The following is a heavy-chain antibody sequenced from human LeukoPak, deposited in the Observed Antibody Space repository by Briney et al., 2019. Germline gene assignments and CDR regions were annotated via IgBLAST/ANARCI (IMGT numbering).Heavy chain of an antibody. V-gene: IGHV4-34*01. J-gene: IGHJ6*03. CDR1: GGSFSGYY. CDR3: ARRRNVYYYYYMDV. Sequence: SETLSLTCAVYGGSFSGYYWSWIRQPPGKGLEWIGEINHSGSTNYNPSLKSRVTISVDTSKNQFSLKLSSVTAADTAAYYCARRRNVYYYYYMDVWGKGTTVTVSS. D-gene: IGHD4-11*01. CDR2: INHSGST.